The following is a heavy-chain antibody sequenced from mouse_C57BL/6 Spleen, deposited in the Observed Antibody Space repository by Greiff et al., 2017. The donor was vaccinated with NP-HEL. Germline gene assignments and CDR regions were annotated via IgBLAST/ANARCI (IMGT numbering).Heavy chain of an antibody. CDR1: GFTFNTYA. CDR3: GREVIHYSNYYFDY. V-gene: IGHV10-3*01. D-gene: IGHD2-5*01. Sequence: EVQLVESGGGLVQPKGSLKLSCAASGFTFNTYAMHWVRQAPGKGLEWVARIRSKSSNYATYYADSVKDRFTISRDDSQSMLYLQMNNLKTEDTAMYYCGREVIHYSNYYFDYWGQGTTLTVSA. J-gene: IGHJ2*01. CDR2: IRSKSSNYAT.